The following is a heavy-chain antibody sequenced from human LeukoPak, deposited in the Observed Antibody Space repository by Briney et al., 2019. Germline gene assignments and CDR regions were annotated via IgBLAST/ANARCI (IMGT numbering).Heavy chain of an antibody. CDR1: GGSFSGYY. V-gene: IGHV4-34*01. J-gene: IGHJ4*02. Sequence: SETLSLTCAVYGGSFSGYYWSWIRQPPGKGLEWIGEINHSGSTNYNPSLKSRVTISVDTSKNQFSLKLSSVIAADTAVYYCASYSSGWYRYFDYWGQGTLVTVSS. CDR2: INHSGST. CDR3: ASYSSGWYRYFDY. D-gene: IGHD6-19*01.